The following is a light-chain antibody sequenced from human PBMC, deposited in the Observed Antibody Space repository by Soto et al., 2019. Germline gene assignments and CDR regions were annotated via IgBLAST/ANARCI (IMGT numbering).Light chain of an antibody. CDR2: YDS. J-gene: IGLJ1*01. Sequence: SYELTQPPSVSVAPGKTARITCGGNNIGSKSVHWYQQKPGQAPVLVIYYDSDRPSGIPERFSGSNSGNTATLTISRVEAGDEADYYCQVWDRSSDHCYVFGTGTKVTVL. CDR3: QVWDRSSDHCYV. V-gene: IGLV3-21*04. CDR1: NIGSKS.